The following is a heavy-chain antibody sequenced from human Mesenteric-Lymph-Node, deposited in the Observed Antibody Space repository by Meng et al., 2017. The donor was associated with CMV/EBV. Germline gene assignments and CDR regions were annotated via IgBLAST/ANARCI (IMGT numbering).Heavy chain of an antibody. J-gene: IGHJ6*02. CDR3: ARESAAYYGMDV. Sequence: GESLKISCEASGFIFSYYSMRWVRQAPGKGLEWVSYITTTTSTISYADSVRGRFTISRDNAKNSLYLQMNSLRAEDTAVYYCARESAAYYGMDVWGQGTTVTVSS. CDR2: ITTTTSTI. CDR1: GFIFSYYS. V-gene: IGHV3-48*04.